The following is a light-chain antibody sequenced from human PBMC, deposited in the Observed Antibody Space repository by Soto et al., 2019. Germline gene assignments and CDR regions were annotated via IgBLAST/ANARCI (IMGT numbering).Light chain of an antibody. CDR2: ESN. J-gene: IGLJ3*02. CDR3: GTWDSGLSVWV. CDR1: NSNIGSNY. V-gene: IGLV1-51*02. Sequence: QSVLTQPPSVSAAPGQKVTISCSGSNSNIGSNYVSWYQQLPGTAPKLLIYESNKRPSGIPDRFSGSESGTSAALGITGLQTGDEADYYCGTWDSGLSVWVFGGGTKLTVL.